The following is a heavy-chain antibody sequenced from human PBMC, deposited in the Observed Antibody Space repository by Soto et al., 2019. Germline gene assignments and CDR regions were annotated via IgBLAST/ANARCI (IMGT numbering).Heavy chain of an antibody. V-gene: IGHV3-33*01. J-gene: IGHJ3*01. CDR3: EGRDDPFHV. CDR1: GFTFSNYG. Sequence: QVQLVESGGGVVQPERSLRLSCVATGFTFSNYGIHWVRQAPGRGLEWVAVIWHDGSQKYLADSVRGRFTISRDKSKNTVYLQMNSLRAEDTAVYYCEGRDDPFHVWGQGTMVTVSS. CDR2: IWHDGSQK.